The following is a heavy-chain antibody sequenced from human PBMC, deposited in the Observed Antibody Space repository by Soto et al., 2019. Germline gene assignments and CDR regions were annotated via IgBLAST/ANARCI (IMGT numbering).Heavy chain of an antibody. CDR2: ISSGGATT. D-gene: IGHD3-10*01. Sequence: EVQLLESGGDLVQAGGSLRLSCAASGFTFSSYSMNWVRQAPGKGPEWLSVISSGGATTYYADSVKGRFTISRDNSKNTLYLQMTSLRAEDTAVYYCAKVRSQSLKKGTFDIWGQGTMVTVSS. J-gene: IGHJ3*02. CDR3: AKVRSQSLKKGTFDI. V-gene: IGHV3-23*01. CDR1: GFTFSSYS.